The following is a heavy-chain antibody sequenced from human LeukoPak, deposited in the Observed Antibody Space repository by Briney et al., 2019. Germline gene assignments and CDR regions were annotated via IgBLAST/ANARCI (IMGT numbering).Heavy chain of an antibody. CDR1: GGTFSSYA. V-gene: IGHV1-69*13. J-gene: IGHJ6*02. Sequence: GASVTVSCKASGGTFSSYAISWVRQAPGQGLEWMGGIIPIFGTANYAQKFQGRVKITADESTSTAYMELSSLRSEDTAVYYCASPRDSRQDYGMDVWGQGTTVTVSS. CDR3: ASPRDSRQDYGMDV. D-gene: IGHD2-15*01. CDR2: IIPIFGTA.